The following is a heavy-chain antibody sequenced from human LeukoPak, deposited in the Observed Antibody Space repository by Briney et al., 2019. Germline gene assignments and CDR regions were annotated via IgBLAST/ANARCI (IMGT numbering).Heavy chain of an antibody. J-gene: IGHJ4*02. Sequence: SETLSLTCTVSSASISSYYWSWIRQPAGKGLEWIGRIYVSGSTTYNPSLESRVTMSLDTSKNQFSLKLSSVTAADTAVYYCARQILDTAMVTTSYYFDYWGQGTLVTVSS. CDR3: ARQILDTAMVTTSYYFDY. D-gene: IGHD5-18*01. V-gene: IGHV4-4*07. CDR1: SASISSYY. CDR2: IYVSGST.